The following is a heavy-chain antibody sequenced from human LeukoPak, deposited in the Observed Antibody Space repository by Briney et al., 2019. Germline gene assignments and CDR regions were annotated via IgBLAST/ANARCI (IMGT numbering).Heavy chain of an antibody. CDR3: ATASLYSDN. Sequence: GGSLRLSCAASGLTFSDSYMYWIRQAPGKGLEWVSYIRSGGNTIKYADSVKGRFTISRDNARNSLYLQMNSLRAEDTAVYYCATASLYSDNSGQGTLVTVSS. CDR1: GLTFSDSY. CDR2: IRSGGNTI. V-gene: IGHV3-11*04. J-gene: IGHJ4*02.